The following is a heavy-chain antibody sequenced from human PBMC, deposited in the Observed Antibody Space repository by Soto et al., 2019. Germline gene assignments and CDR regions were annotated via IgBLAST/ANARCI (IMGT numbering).Heavy chain of an antibody. J-gene: IGHJ6*02. V-gene: IGHV3-15*07. D-gene: IGHD5-18*01. CDR3: TTGTTRGYSYEYFYYGMDV. CDR2: IKSKISGGTT. Sequence: EVQLVESGGGLVKPGGSLTLSCAASGFTFNSAWMNWVRQVPGKGLEWVGRIKSKISGGTTDYAAPVKGRFTISRDDSKTILYLHMDSLRSEDTAVYYCTTGTTRGYSYEYFYYGMDVWGQGTTITVSS. CDR1: GFTFNSAW.